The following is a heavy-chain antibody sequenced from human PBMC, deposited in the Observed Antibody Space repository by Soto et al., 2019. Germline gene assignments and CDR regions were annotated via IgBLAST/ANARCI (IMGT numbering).Heavy chain of an antibody. Sequence: SGGSLRLSCTASGFTFGDYAMSRVRQAPGKGLEWVGSIRSKAYGGTTEYAASVKGRFTISRDDSKSIAYLQMNSLKTEDTAVYYCTRAPPGYCSGGSCLPRGGHYYGMDVWGQGTTVTVSS. CDR1: GFTFGDYA. CDR2: IRSKAYGGTT. J-gene: IGHJ6*02. CDR3: TRAPPGYCSGGSCLPRGGHYYGMDV. D-gene: IGHD2-15*01. V-gene: IGHV3-49*04.